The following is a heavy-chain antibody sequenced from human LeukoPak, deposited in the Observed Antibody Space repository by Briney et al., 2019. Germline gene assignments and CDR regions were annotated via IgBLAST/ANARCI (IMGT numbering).Heavy chain of an antibody. CDR3: AKGKLDPFDY. CDR2: ISGSGGST. Sequence: GGSLRLSCAASGCTFSTYAMSWFRQAPGKGLEWVSGISGSGGSTYYADSVKGRFTISRDNSKNTLYLQMNSLRAEDTAVYYCAKGKLDPFDYWGQGTLVTVSS. D-gene: IGHD1-1*01. CDR1: GCTFSTYA. J-gene: IGHJ4*02. V-gene: IGHV3-23*01.